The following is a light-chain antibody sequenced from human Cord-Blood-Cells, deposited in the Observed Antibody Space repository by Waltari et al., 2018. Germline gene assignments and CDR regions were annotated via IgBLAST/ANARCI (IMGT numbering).Light chain of an antibody. CDR1: QSVRSY. CDR3: QQRSNWPKLT. CDR2: DAS. Sequence: EIALTQSPATLSLSPGERATLSCRASQSVRSYLAWYQQKPGQAPRLLSDDASNRATGIPARFSGSGSGTDFTLTISSLEPEDFAVYYCQQRSNWPKLTFGGGTKVEIK. J-gene: IGKJ4*01. V-gene: IGKV3-11*01.